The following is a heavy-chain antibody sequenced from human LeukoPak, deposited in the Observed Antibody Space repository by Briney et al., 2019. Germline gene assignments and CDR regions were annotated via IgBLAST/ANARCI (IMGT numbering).Heavy chain of an antibody. CDR2: ISGSGGST. J-gene: IGHJ3*02. CDR1: GFTFSSYS. CDR3: AKDSGIAAAGPPMGAFDI. Sequence: GGSLRLSCAASGFTFSSYSMNWVRQAPGKGLEWVSAISGSGGSTYYADSVKGRFTIFRDNSKNTLYLQMNSLRAEDTAVYYCAKDSGIAAAGPPMGAFDIWGQGTMVTVSS. V-gene: IGHV3-23*01. D-gene: IGHD6-13*01.